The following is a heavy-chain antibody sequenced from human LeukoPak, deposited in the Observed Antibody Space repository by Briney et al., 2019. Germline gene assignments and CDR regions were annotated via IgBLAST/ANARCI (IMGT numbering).Heavy chain of an antibody. J-gene: IGHJ6*02. D-gene: IGHD1-7*01. V-gene: IGHV3-15*04. CDR3: TTDEDWNYARKDV. CDR2: TVSEIDGGTT. CDR1: GLTLSNVW. Sequence: GGPLRLSCAVSGLTLSNVWMNWVRQVPGKGLEWVGQTVSEIDGGTTDYAAPVKGRFTISRDDSKSTLYLQMNSLKIEDTAVYYCTTDEDWNYARKDVWGQGATVIVSS.